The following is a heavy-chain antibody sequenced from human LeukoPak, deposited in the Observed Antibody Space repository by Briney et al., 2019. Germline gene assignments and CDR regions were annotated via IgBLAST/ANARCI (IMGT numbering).Heavy chain of an antibody. CDR1: GGSISSSSYY. CDR3: ARDTVTTYKNFDP. D-gene: IGHD4-11*01. Sequence: SETLSLTCTVSGGSISSSSYYWGWLRQPPGKGLEWIGSIYYSGSTYYNPSLKSRVTISVDTSKNQFSLKLSSVTAADTAVYYCARDTVTTYKNFDPWGQGTLVTVSS. J-gene: IGHJ5*02. CDR2: IYYSGST. V-gene: IGHV4-39*07.